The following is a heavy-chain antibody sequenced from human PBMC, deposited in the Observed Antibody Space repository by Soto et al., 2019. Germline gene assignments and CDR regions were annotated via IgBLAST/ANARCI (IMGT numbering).Heavy chain of an antibody. CDR1: GYTFNSYI. CDR3: ASHYVDWGYFDY. CDR2: INPNGGST. V-gene: IGHV1-46*02. Sequence: HVQLVQSGAEVKKPGASVKVSCKASGYTFNSYIMHWVRQAPGPGLEWMGIINPNGGSTSYAQKFQGRVSMTRDTSTSTVYMELSSLRSEDTAVYYCASHYVDWGYFDYWGKGTLVPVSS. D-gene: IGHD4-17*01. J-gene: IGHJ4*02.